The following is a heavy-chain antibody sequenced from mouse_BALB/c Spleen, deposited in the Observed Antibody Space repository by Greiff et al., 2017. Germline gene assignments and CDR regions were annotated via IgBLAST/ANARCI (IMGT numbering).Heavy chain of an antibody. Sequence: QVQLQQSGAELARPGASVKLSCKASGYTFTSYWMQWVKQRPGQGLEWIGAIYPGDGDTRYTQKFKGKATLTADKSSSTAYMQLSSLASEDSAVYYCARSSYGFAYWGQGTLVTVSA. D-gene: IGHD1-2*01. J-gene: IGHJ3*01. V-gene: IGHV1-87*01. CDR3: ARSSYGFAY. CDR2: IYPGDGDT. CDR1: GYTFTSYW.